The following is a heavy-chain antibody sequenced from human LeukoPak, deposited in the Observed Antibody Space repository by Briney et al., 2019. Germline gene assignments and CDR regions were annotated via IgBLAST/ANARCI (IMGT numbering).Heavy chain of an antibody. V-gene: IGHV4-34*01. CDR1: GGSFSGYY. CDR3: ARDPDYCSGSPTIFDY. Sequence: SETLSLTCAVYGGSFSGYYWSWIRQPPGKGLEWIGEINRSGSTNYNPSLKSRVTISVDTSKNQFSLKLSSLTAADTAVYYCARDPDYCSGSPTIFDYWGQGTLVTVSS. J-gene: IGHJ4*02. D-gene: IGHD3-10*01. CDR2: INRSGST.